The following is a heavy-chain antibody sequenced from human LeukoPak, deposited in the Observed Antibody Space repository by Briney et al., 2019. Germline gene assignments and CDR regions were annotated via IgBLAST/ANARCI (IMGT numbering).Heavy chain of an antibody. V-gene: IGHV3-11*01. Sequence: PGGSLRLSCAASGFTFSDYYMSWTRQAPGKGLEWVSYISSSGSTIYYADSVKGRFTISRDNAKNSLYLQMNSMRAEDTAVYYCARDGVVPAAIRWNWFDPWGQGTLVTVSS. CDR2: ISSSGSTI. CDR3: ARDGVVPAAIRWNWFDP. D-gene: IGHD2-2*01. CDR1: GFTFSDYY. J-gene: IGHJ5*02.